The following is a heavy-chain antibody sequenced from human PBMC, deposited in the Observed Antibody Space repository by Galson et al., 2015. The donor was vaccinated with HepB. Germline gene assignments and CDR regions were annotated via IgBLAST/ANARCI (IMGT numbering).Heavy chain of an antibody. CDR2: ISYDGSNK. CDR3: ARGLGYYYGSGSYYNPPADY. Sequence: SLRLSCAASGFTFSSYAMHWVRQAPGKGLEWVAVISYDGSNKYYADSVKGRFTISRDNSKNTLYLQMNSLRAEDTAVYYCARGLGYYYGSGSYYNPPADYWGQGTLVTVSS. V-gene: IGHV3-30*04. J-gene: IGHJ4*02. CDR1: GFTFSSYA. D-gene: IGHD3-10*01.